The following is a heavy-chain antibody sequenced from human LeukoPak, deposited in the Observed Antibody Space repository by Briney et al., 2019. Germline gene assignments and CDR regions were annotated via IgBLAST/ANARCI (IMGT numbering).Heavy chain of an antibody. J-gene: IGHJ6*03. CDR2: ISWDGGST. V-gene: IGHV3-43D*03. D-gene: IGHD3-10*01. Sequence: GGSLRLSCAASGFTFDDYAMHWVRQAPGKGLEWVSLISWDGGSTYYADSVKGRFTISRDNSKNSLYLQMNSLRAEDTALYYCAKAHGSGSYYTDYYYYMDVWGKGTTVTVSS. CDR3: AKAHGSGSYYTDYYYYMDV. CDR1: GFTFDDYA.